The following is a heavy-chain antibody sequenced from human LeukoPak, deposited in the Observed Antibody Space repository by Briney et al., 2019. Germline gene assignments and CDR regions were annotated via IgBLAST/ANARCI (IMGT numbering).Heavy chain of an antibody. CDR1: GFTFSSYW. V-gene: IGHV3-7*01. CDR3: ARESIAAAGADFDY. J-gene: IGHJ4*02. D-gene: IGHD6-13*01. CDR2: IKQDGSEK. Sequence: GGSLRLSCAASGFTFSSYWMTWVRHAPGKGLEWVANIKQDGSEKYYVDSVKGRFTISRDNAKNSLYLQMNSLRAEDTAVYYCARESIAAAGADFDYWGQGTLVTVSS.